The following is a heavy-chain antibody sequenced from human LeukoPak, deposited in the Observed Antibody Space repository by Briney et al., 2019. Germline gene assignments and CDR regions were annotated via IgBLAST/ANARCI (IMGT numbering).Heavy chain of an antibody. Sequence: PSETLSLTCAVYGGSFSGYYWSWIRQPPGKGLEWIGEINHSGSTNYNPSLKSRVTISVDTSKNQFSLKLSSVTAADTAVYYCARGRGSRDYWGQGTLVTVSS. CDR3: ARGRGSRDY. CDR1: GGSFSGYY. D-gene: IGHD3-10*01. J-gene: IGHJ4*02. CDR2: INHSGST. V-gene: IGHV4-34*01.